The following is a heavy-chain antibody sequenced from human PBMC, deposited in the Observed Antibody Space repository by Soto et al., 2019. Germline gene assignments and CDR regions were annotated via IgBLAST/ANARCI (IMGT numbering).Heavy chain of an antibody. J-gene: IGHJ5*02. CDR3: ARGSYDFWSGYYSGIDP. CDR2: IKQDGSEK. D-gene: IGHD3-3*01. Sequence: EGSLRLSCAASGFTFSSYWMSWVRQAPGKGLEWVANIKQDGSEKYYVDSVKGRFTISRDNAKNSLYLQMNSLRAEDTAVYYCARGSYDFWSGYYSGIDPWGQGTLVTVSS. V-gene: IGHV3-7*03. CDR1: GFTFSSYW.